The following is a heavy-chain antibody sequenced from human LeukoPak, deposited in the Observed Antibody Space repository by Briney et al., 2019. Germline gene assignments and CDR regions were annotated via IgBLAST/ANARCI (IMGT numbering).Heavy chain of an antibody. J-gene: IGHJ5*02. Sequence: SETLSLTCSVSGYSISTGSYWGWIRQPPGKGLEWIGSIYHSGSTYYKPSLKSRVTISVDTSKNQFFLKLSSVTAADTAVYYCARDSGTTGEVKFDPWGQGTLVTVSS. CDR1: GYSISTGSY. CDR3: ARDSGTTGEVKFDP. CDR2: IYHSGST. V-gene: IGHV4-38-2*02. D-gene: IGHD3-10*01.